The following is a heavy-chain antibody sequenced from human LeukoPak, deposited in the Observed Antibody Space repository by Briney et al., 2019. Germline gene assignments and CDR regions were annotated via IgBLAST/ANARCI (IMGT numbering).Heavy chain of an antibody. CDR2: ISDSGGRT. V-gene: IGHV3-23*01. CDR1: GFTFSSYA. J-gene: IGHJ4*02. Sequence: GGSLRLSCAASGFTFSSYAMSWVRQSPGKGLEWVSGISDSGGRTYYADSVKGRFTISRDNSKNTLYLQMNSLRAEDTAVYYCAGYNCSSTTCYTGGFDYWGQGTLVTVSS. CDR3: AGYNCSSTTCYTGGFDY. D-gene: IGHD2-2*02.